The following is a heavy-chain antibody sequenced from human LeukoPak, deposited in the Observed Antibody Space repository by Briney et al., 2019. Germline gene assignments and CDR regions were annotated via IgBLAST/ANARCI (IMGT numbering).Heavy chain of an antibody. CDR3: ARDESYYYDSSGDDAFDI. CDR2: ISGSDPGT. D-gene: IGHD3-22*01. Sequence: GGSLRLSCAASGFSFSTCAMSWVRQIPGKGLEWVSAISGSDPGTYYADSVKGRFTISRDNAKNTLYLQMNSLRAEDTAVYYCARDESYYYDSSGDDAFDIWGQGTMVTVSS. J-gene: IGHJ3*02. CDR1: GFSFSTCA. V-gene: IGHV3-23*01.